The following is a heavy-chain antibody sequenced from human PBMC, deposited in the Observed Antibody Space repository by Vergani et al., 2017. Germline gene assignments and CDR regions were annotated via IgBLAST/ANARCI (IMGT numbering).Heavy chain of an antibody. CDR2: ISASGTST. CDR1: GFPFSDYG. J-gene: IGHJ6*02. CDR3: RGLGYRPNGMDV. V-gene: IGHV3-23*01. D-gene: IGHD5-18*01. Sequence: EVVLLESGGGLVQPGESLRLSCAASGFPFSDYGMTWVRQAPGRGLEWVSTISASGTSTFFANSVKGRFIISRDNSKNTLYLQMNSLRAEDTAVYYCRGLGYRPNGMDVWGQGTTVTVSS.